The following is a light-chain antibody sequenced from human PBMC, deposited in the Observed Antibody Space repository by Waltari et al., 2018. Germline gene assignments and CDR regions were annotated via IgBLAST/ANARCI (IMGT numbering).Light chain of an antibody. Sequence: VLTQSPGTLSLSPGERATLSCRASQSVGKYLAWYQQKPGQAPRLLIYDTSTRATGIPDRFRGSGSGTDFSLTISRLEPEDFAVYYCQKYVSLPATFGQGTKVQIK. V-gene: IGKV3-20*01. CDR2: DTS. CDR1: QSVGKY. CDR3: QKYVSLPAT. J-gene: IGKJ1*01.